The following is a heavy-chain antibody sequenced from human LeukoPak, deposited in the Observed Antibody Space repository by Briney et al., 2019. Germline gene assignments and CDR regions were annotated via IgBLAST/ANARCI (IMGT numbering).Heavy chain of an antibody. CDR1: GFTFDDYA. Sequence: GGSLRLSCAASGFTFDDYAMHWVRQAPGKGLEWVSAISGSGVSTYFADSVKGRSTISRDNSKNTLYLQMNSLRAEDTAVYYCAKGQAAIDYWGQGTLVTVSS. D-gene: IGHD2-15*01. CDR3: AKGQAAIDY. V-gene: IGHV3-23*01. CDR2: ISGSGVST. J-gene: IGHJ4*02.